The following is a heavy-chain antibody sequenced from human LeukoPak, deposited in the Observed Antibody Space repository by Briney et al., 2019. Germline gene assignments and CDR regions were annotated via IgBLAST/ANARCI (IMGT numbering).Heavy chain of an antibody. CDR3: ARGSTPDY. Sequence: GGSLRLSCAASGFTFSSYAMSWVRQAPGKGLEWISYISSASITIYYADSVKGRFTISRDNARNSLYLQMNSLRDEDTAVYYCARGSTPDYWGQGTLVTVSS. V-gene: IGHV3-48*02. CDR2: ISSASITI. CDR1: GFTFSSYA. J-gene: IGHJ4*02. D-gene: IGHD5/OR15-5a*01.